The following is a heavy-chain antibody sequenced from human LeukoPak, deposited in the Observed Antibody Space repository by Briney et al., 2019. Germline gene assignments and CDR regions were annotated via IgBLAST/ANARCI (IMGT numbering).Heavy chain of an antibody. D-gene: IGHD6-13*01. CDR3: ARGVWAAAGLFYFDY. V-gene: IGHV3-74*01. J-gene: IGHJ4*02. CDR1: GFTFSSYW. Sequence: GGSLRLSCAASGFTFSSYWMHWVRQAPGKGLVWVSRINSDGSSTSYADSVKGRFTISRDNAKNTLYLQMNSLRAEDTAVYYCARGVWAAAGLFYFDYWGQGTLVTVSS. CDR2: INSDGSST.